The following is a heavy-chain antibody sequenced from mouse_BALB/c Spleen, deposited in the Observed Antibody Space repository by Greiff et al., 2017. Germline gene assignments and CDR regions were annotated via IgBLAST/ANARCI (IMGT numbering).Heavy chain of an antibody. CDR1: GYTFTSYV. CDR2: INPYNDGT. Sequence: EVQLQQSGPELVKPGASVKMSCKASGYTFTSYVMHWVKQKPGQGLEWIGYINPYNDGTKYNEKFKGKATLTSDKSSSTAYMELSSLTSEDSAVYYCARGVDGYYGGAWFAYWGQGTLVTVSA. CDR3: ARGVDGYYGGAWFAY. J-gene: IGHJ3*01. D-gene: IGHD2-3*01. V-gene: IGHV1-14*01.